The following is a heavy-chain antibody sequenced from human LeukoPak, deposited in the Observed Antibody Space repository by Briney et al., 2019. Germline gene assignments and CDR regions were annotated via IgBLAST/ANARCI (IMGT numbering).Heavy chain of an antibody. J-gene: IGHJ4*02. D-gene: IGHD1-26*01. CDR2: IKSKTNGGTA. V-gene: IGHV3-15*07. Sequence: PGGSLRLSCAASGFTFSSYAMHWVRQAPGKGLEWVGRIKSKTNGGTADYAAPVKGRFTISRDDSKKTLYLQMNSLKTEDTAVYYCTTIDDSGTHYFLWGQGTLVTVSS. CDR3: TTIDDSGTHYFL. CDR1: GFTFSSYA.